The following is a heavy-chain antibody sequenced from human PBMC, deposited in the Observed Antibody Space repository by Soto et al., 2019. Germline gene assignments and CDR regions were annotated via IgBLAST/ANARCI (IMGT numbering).Heavy chain of an antibody. J-gene: IGHJ4*02. Sequence: QVQLVQSGAEVKKPGASVKVSCKASGYTFTSYDISWVRQATGQGLEWMGWMNPNSGNTVYAQKFQGRVTMTRNTSISTAYMALSSLSSEDAAVYYCARDKVVGAAGNWGQGTLVTVSS. CDR1: GYTFTSYD. CDR3: ARDKVVGAAGN. V-gene: IGHV1-8*01. D-gene: IGHD6-13*01. CDR2: MNPNSGNT.